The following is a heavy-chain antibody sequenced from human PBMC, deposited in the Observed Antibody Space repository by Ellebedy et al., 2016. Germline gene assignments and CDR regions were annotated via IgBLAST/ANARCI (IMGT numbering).Heavy chain of an antibody. Sequence: SETLSLXCTVSGGSISSSSYYWGWIRQPPGKGLEWIGSIYYSGSTYYNPSLKSRVTISVDTSKNQFSLKLSSVTAADTAVYYCAREDFAAAGQFDYWGQGTLVTVSS. CDR2: IYYSGST. CDR3: AREDFAAAGQFDY. CDR1: GGSISSSSYY. J-gene: IGHJ4*02. D-gene: IGHD6-13*01. V-gene: IGHV4-39*07.